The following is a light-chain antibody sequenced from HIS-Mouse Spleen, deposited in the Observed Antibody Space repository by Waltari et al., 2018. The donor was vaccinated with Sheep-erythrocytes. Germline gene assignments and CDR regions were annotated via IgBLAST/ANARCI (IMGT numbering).Light chain of an antibody. CDR3: CSYAGSSTPWV. J-gene: IGLJ3*02. CDR2: EGS. CDR1: SSDVGSYNL. V-gene: IGLV2-23*01. Sequence: QSALTQPASVSGSPGQSITISCTGTSSDVGSYNLVSWYQQHPGKAPKLMIYEGSKRASGVSNRLSGSKSGNTASLTISGLQAEDDADYYCCSYAGSSTPWVFGGGTKLTVL.